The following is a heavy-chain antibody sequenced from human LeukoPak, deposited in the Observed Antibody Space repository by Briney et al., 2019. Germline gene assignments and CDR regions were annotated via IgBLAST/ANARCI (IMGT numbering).Heavy chain of an antibody. Sequence: SETLSLTCTVSGGPIGSSSYYWGWIRQPPGKGLEWIGSIYYSGSTYYNPSLKSRVTISVDTSKNQFSLKLSSVTAADTAVYYCAREDSSGYRDAFDIWGQGTMVTVSS. CDR3: AREDSSGYRDAFDI. D-gene: IGHD3-22*01. CDR2: IYYSGST. V-gene: IGHV4-39*07. CDR1: GGPIGSSSYY. J-gene: IGHJ3*02.